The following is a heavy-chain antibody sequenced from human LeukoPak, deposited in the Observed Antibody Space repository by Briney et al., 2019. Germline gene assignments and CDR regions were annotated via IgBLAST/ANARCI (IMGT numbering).Heavy chain of an antibody. Sequence: GGSLRLSCAASGFTFSGYGMHWVRQAPGKGLEWVAFIRYDGSDKYYGDFVKGRFTISRDNSKNTLYLQMNSLRAEDTAVYCCAKDLYYYDSSGSDGFDYWGQGTLVTVSS. CDR2: IRYDGSDK. CDR1: GFTFSGYG. J-gene: IGHJ4*02. D-gene: IGHD3-22*01. V-gene: IGHV3-30*02. CDR3: AKDLYYYDSSGSDGFDY.